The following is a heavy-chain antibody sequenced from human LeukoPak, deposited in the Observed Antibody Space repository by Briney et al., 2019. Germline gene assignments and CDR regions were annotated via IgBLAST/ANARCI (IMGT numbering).Heavy chain of an antibody. CDR3: ARRGGSGSYYRLGYYYYGMDV. Sequence: SETLSLTCTVSGGSISGYYWSWIRQPPGKGLEWIGEINHSGSTNYNPSLKSRVTISVDTSKNQFSLKLSSVTAADTAVYYCARRGGSGSYYRLGYYYYGMDVWGRGTTVTVSS. J-gene: IGHJ6*02. D-gene: IGHD3-10*01. CDR1: GGSISGYY. CDR2: INHSGST. V-gene: IGHV4-34*01.